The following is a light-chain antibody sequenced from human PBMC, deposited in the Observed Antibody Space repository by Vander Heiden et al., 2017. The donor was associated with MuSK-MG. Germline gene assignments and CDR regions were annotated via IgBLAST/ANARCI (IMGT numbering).Light chain of an antibody. V-gene: IGLV3-1*01. Sequence: SYELTQPPSLSVSPGPTASITCSGDILGDKYACCDQQKPDHSPLMVIYKDSKRAAGSRECFSGYNSGNTATLTIGGTEARDEDDYYLQAGDSSTVVFGGGTKLTVL. CDR2: KDS. CDR1: ILGDKY. CDR3: QAGDSSTVV. J-gene: IGLJ2*01.